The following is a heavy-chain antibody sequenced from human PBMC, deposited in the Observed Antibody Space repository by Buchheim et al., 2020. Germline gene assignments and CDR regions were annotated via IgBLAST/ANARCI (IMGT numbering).Heavy chain of an antibody. D-gene: IGHD4-17*01. V-gene: IGHV1-69*02. J-gene: IGHJ2*01. Sequence: QVQLVQSGAEVKKPGSSVKVSCKASGGTFSSYTISWVRQAPGQGLEWMGRIIPILGIANYAQKFQGRVTMTRDTSISTAYMELSRLRSDDTAVYYCARCTTVTQNYWYFDLWGRGTL. CDR1: GGTFSSYT. CDR3: ARCTTVTQNYWYFDL. CDR2: IIPILGIA.